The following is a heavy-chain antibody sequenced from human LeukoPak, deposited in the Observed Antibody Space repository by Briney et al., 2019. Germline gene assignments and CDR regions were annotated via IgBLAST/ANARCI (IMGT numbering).Heavy chain of an antibody. D-gene: IGHD2-8*01. CDR3: ARGGGLRGGAPGDY. Sequence: QTGGSLRLSCAASGFTFSNYDVHWVRQAPGKGLEWVAVISYDGSNKYYADSVKGRFTISRDNSKNTLYLQMNSLRAEDTAVYYCARGGGLRGGAPGDYWGQGTLVTVSS. CDR1: GFTFSNYD. J-gene: IGHJ4*02. CDR2: ISYDGSNK. V-gene: IGHV3-30-3*01.